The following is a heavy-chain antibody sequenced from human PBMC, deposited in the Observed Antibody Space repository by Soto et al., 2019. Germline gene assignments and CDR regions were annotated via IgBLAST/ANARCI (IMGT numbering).Heavy chain of an antibody. CDR3: ARAPAVRYCYFGMDV. CDR2: INPHSGGT. J-gene: IGHJ6*02. D-gene: IGHD2-2*01. V-gene: IGHV1-2*04. CDR1: GYTFTGYY. Sequence: QVQLVQCGAEVKKPGASVKVSCKASGYTFTGYYMHWVRQAPGQGLEWMGWINPHSGGTNYAQKFQGWVTMTRDTSISTAYMELSRLRSDDTAVYYCARAPAVRYCYFGMDVWGQGTTVTVSS.